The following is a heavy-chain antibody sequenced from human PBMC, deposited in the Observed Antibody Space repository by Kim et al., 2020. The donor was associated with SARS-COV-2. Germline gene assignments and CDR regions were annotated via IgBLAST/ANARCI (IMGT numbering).Heavy chain of an antibody. Sequence: GGSLRLSCAASGFTFDDYAMHWVRQAPGKGLEWVSGISWNSGSIGYADSVKGRFTISRDNAKNSLYLQMNSLRAEDTALYYCAKDQGTVTTQYYEYYYGMDLWGQGTTVTVSS. D-gene: IGHD4-4*01. CDR2: ISWNSGSI. CDR1: GFTFDDYA. V-gene: IGHV3-9*01. CDR3: AKDQGTVTTQYYEYYYGMDL. J-gene: IGHJ6*02.